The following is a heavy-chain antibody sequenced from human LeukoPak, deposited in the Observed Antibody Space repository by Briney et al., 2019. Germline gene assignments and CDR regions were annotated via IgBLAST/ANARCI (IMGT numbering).Heavy chain of an antibody. V-gene: IGHV4-4*07. CDR2: IYSTGTT. Sequence: SETLSLTCIVSGGSISGYYWSWIRQPAGGVLECIGRIYSTGTTTYNASLRSRVTISVDQSKSQFSLKLTSVTAADTAVYYCARLEPANWGSGPDYWGQGTLVTVSS. D-gene: IGHD7-27*01. CDR3: ARLEPANWGSGPDY. CDR1: GGSISGYY. J-gene: IGHJ4*02.